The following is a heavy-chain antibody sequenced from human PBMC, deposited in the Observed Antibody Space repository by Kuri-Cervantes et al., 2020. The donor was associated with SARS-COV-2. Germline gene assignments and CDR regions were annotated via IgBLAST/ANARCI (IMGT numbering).Heavy chain of an antibody. CDR1: GFTFSSYA. CDR3: ARDLPLYYDSSGYHNWFDP. V-gene: IGHV3-23*01. D-gene: IGHD3-22*01. J-gene: IGHJ5*02. CDR2: ISGSGGST. Sequence: GESLKISCAASGFTFSSYAMSWVRQAPGKGLEWVSAISGSGGSTYYADSVKGRFTISRDNSKNTLYLQMNSLRAEDTAVYYCARDLPLYYDSSGYHNWFDPWGQGTLVTVSS.